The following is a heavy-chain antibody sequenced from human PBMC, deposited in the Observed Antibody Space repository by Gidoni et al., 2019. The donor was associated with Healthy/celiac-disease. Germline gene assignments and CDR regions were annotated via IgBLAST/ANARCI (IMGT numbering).Heavy chain of an antibody. CDR2: INPNSGGT. CDR3: ASLFEAAAGPFDY. Sequence: QVQLVQSGAEVKKPGASVKVSCTASGYTLTGYSMHGVRQAPGHGLEWMGWINPNSGGTNYAQKFQGRVTMTRDTSISTAYMELSRLRSDDTAVYYCASLFEAAAGPFDYWGQGTLVTVSS. CDR1: GYTLTGYS. D-gene: IGHD6-13*01. V-gene: IGHV1-2*02. J-gene: IGHJ4*02.